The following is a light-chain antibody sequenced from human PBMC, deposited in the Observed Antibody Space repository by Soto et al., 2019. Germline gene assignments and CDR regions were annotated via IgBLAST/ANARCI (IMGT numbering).Light chain of an antibody. Sequence: QSVLTQPPSVSAATGQKVTISCSGSSSNIGNNYVSWYQQLPGTAPKLLIYENTKRPSGIPYRFSGSKSSTSATIGNTGLQTGDEADYYCGTWDSSLSAELFGGGTKHTVL. V-gene: IGLV1-51*02. CDR3: GTWDSSLSAEL. CDR1: SSNIGNNY. J-gene: IGLJ2*01. CDR2: ENT.